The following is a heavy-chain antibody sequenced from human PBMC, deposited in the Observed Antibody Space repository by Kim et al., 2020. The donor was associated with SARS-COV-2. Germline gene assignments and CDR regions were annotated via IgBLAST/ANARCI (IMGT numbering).Heavy chain of an antibody. CDR2: ISAYNGNT. J-gene: IGHJ4*02. CDR3: ARMGGSGPSTLTGDFDY. V-gene: IGHV1-18*01. CDR1: GYTFTSYG. Sequence: ASVKVSCKASGYTFTSYGISWVRQAPGQGLEWMGWISAYNGNTNYAQKLQGRVTMTTDTSTSTAYMELRSLRSDDTAVYYCARMGGSGPSTLTGDFDYWGQGTLVTVSS. D-gene: IGHD3-16*01.